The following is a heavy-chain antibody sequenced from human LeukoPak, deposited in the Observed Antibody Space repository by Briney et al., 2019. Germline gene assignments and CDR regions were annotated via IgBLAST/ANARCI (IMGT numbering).Heavy chain of an antibody. V-gene: IGHV4-39*07. CDR3: ASRPYGLKYNWFDP. CDR1: GGSISSSSYY. Sequence: SETLSLTCTVSGGSISSSSYYWGWIRQPPGKGLEWIGTIYYSGSTYHNPSLKSRVTISVDTSKNQFSLKLSSVTAADTAVYYCASRPYGLKYNWFDPWGQGTLVTVSS. CDR2: IYYSGST. D-gene: IGHD4-17*01. J-gene: IGHJ5*02.